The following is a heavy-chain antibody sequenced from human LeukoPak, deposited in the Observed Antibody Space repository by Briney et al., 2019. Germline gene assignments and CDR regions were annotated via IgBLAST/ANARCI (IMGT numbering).Heavy chain of an antibody. J-gene: IGHJ4*02. CDR1: GGSISSSNW. D-gene: IGHD5-18*01. Sequence: SETLSLTCAVSGGSISSSNWWSWVRQPPGKGLEWIGYIYYSGSTYYNPSLRSRVTISVDTSKNQFSLKLSSVTAADTAVYYCARDVDTAMVVWGQGTLVTVSS. CDR3: ARDVDTAMVV. V-gene: IGHV4-4*02. CDR2: IYYSGST.